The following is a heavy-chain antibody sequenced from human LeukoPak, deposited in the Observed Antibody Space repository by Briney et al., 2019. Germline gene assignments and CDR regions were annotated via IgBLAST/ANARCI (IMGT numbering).Heavy chain of an antibody. J-gene: IGHJ4*02. Sequence: PGGSLRLSCAASGFTFSSYSMNWVRQAPGKGLEWVSYISSSSSTIYYADSVKGRFTISRDNAKNSLYLQMNSLRAEDTAVYYCARTTNYDFWSGSGYWGQGTLVTVSS. CDR1: GFTFSSYS. CDR2: ISSSSSTI. D-gene: IGHD3-3*01. V-gene: IGHV3-48*01. CDR3: ARTTNYDFWSGSGY.